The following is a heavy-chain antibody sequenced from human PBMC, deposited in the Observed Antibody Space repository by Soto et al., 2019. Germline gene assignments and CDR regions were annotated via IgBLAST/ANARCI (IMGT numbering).Heavy chain of an antibody. J-gene: IGHJ4*02. CDR1: GFTFNTYA. CDR2: ISDSGGRT. CDR3: AKEVVKSGWTYFDC. V-gene: IGHV3-23*01. Sequence: PGGSLRLSCAASGFTFNTYAMSWVRQAPGKGLEWVSAISDSGGRTYYADSVKGRFTISRDNSKNTLYLQMNSLRAEDTAVYFCAKEVVKSGWTYFDCWGQGTLVTVSS. D-gene: IGHD6-19*01.